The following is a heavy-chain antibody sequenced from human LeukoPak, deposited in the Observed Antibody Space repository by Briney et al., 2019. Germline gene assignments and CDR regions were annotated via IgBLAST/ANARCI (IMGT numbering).Heavy chain of an antibody. Sequence: GGSLRLSCAASGFSFSSYSMNWVRQAPGKGLEWVSSISSTSSYIYYADSVKSRFTISRDNAKNSLYLQMNSLRAEDTAVYRCMVTHPQHYYFDYWGQGTLVTVSS. CDR3: MVTHPQHYYFDY. CDR2: ISSTSSYI. V-gene: IGHV3-21*01. CDR1: GFSFSSYS. J-gene: IGHJ4*02. D-gene: IGHD2-21*02.